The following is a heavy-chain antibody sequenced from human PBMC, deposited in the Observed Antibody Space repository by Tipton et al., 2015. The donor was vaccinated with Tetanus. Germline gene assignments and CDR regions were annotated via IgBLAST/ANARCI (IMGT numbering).Heavy chain of an antibody. J-gene: IGHJ4*02. V-gene: IGHV4-39*01. CDR2: VYNSGGT. Sequence: LRLSCTVSGGSINSGTYSWGWIRQPPGKRLEWIGSVYNSGGTYYNPSLKSRVTISVDTSKNQFSLKLSSVTAADTAVYYCARIYDFWSGYYSDHWGQGTLVTVSS. CDR1: GGSINSGTYS. D-gene: IGHD3-3*01. CDR3: ARIYDFWSGYYSDH.